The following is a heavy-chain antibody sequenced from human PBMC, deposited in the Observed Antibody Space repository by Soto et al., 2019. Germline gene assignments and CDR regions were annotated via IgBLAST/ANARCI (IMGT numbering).Heavy chain of an antibody. Sequence: PGESLKMSATGSGYTLTGDMITWVRQLPGEGLEWMGTIDPIDSEVNYSPSFQVHVTISADKSISTAFLQWISLKASDTAMYYCGRVSYNWNYGYWFDPWGKGAVVTVSS. CDR3: GRVSYNWNYGYWFDP. CDR2: IDPIDSEV. J-gene: IGHJ5*02. D-gene: IGHD1-7*01. CDR1: GYTLTGDM. V-gene: IGHV5-10-1*01.